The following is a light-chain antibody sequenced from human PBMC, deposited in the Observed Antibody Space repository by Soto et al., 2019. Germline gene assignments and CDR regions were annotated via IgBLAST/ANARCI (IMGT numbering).Light chain of an antibody. V-gene: IGLV2-11*01. CDR1: SSDVGGYDY. J-gene: IGLJ2*01. Sequence: QSALTQPASVSGFPGQSITISCTGTSSDVGGYDYVSWYQQHPGKAPKLMIYDVSERPSGVPDRFSGSKSGNTASLTISGLQAEDEADYYCCSYAGTYTLLFGGGTKVTVL. CDR2: DVS. CDR3: CSYAGTYTLL.